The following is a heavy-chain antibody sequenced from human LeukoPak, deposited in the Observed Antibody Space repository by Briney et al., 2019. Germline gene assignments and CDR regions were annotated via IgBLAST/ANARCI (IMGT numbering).Heavy chain of an antibody. CDR3: ARQDTAMVKGWFDP. J-gene: IGHJ5*02. D-gene: IGHD5-18*01. V-gene: IGHV4-38-2*01. CDR2: INHSGNT. Sequence: PSETLSLTCAVSGYSISSGYYWGWIRQPPERGLEWIGSINHSGNTYCNPSLKSRVDISIDTSKNDFSLKVTSVTAADTAVYFCARQDTAMVKGWFDPWGQGTLVTVSS. CDR1: GYSISSGYY.